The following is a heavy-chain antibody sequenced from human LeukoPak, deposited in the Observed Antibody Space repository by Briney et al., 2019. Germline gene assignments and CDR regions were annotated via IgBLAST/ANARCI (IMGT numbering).Heavy chain of an antibody. V-gene: IGHV3-66*01. CDR3: VWFGESHYYYYGMDV. CDR1: GFTVSSNY. CDR2: IYSGGST. Sequence: GGSLRLSCAASGFTVSSNYMSWVRQAPGKGLEWVSVIYSGGSTYYADSVKGRFTISRDNSKNTLYLQMNSLRAEDTAVYYCVWFGESHYYYYGMDVWGQGTTVTVSS. J-gene: IGHJ6*02. D-gene: IGHD3-10*01.